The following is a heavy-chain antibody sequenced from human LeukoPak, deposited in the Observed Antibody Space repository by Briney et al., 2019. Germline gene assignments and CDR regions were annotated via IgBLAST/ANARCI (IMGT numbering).Heavy chain of an antibody. Sequence: GGSLRLSCAASGFIVNTNYMSWVRQAPGKGLEWVSSISSSSSYIYYADSVKGRFTISRDNAKNSLYLQMNSLRAEDTAVYYCARDYGDYTYNWFDPWGQGTLVTVSS. CDR1: GFIVNTNY. J-gene: IGHJ5*02. CDR2: ISSSSSYI. CDR3: ARDYGDYTYNWFDP. V-gene: IGHV3-21*01. D-gene: IGHD4-17*01.